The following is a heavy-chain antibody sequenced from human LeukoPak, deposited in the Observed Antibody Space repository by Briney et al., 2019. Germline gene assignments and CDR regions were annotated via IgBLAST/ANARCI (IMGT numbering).Heavy chain of an antibody. CDR2: IYYSGST. V-gene: IGHV4-31*03. CDR1: GGSISSGGYY. CDR3: ARGREGFSGYKNWFDP. D-gene: IGHD2-2*02. Sequence: PSETLSLTCTVSGGSISSGGYYWSWIRQHPGKGLEWIGYIYYSGSTYYNPSLKSRVTISVDTSKNQFSLKLSSVTAADTAVYYCARGREGFSGYKNWFDPWGQGTLVTVSS. J-gene: IGHJ5*02.